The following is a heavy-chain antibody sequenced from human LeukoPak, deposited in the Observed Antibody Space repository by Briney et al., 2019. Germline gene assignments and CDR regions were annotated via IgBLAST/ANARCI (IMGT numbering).Heavy chain of an antibody. Sequence: HPSETLSLTCTVSGGSINDASWNWIRKPPGQGPEWIGYIYYSGSTNYNPSLKSRVTISVDTSKNQFSLKLSSVTAADTAVYYCARETGAFDIWGQGTMVTVSS. V-gene: IGHV4-59*01. CDR2: IYYSGST. CDR1: GGSINDAS. CDR3: ARETGAFDI. J-gene: IGHJ3*02.